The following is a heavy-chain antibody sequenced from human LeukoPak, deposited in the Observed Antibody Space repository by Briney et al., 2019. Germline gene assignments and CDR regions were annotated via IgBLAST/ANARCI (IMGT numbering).Heavy chain of an antibody. J-gene: IGHJ3*02. CDR3: ARDRPYYDFWSGSNDAFDI. CDR1: GGSFSGYY. CDR2: INHSGST. Sequence: SETLSLTCAVYGGSFSGYYWSWIRQPPGKGLEWIGEINHSGSTNYNPSLKSRVTISVDTSKNQFSLKLSSVTAADTAVYYCARDRPYYDFWSGSNDAFDIWGQGTMVTVSS. V-gene: IGHV4-34*01. D-gene: IGHD3-3*01.